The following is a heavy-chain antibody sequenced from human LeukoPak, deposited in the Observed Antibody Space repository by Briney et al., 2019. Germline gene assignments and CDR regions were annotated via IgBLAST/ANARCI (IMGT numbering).Heavy chain of an antibody. V-gene: IGHV3-NL1*01. CDR1: GFTFSSYG. CDR2: IYSGGST. CDR3: ARGRPYPYGSGQFDY. D-gene: IGHD3-10*01. Sequence: PGRSLRLSCAASGFTFSSYGMHWVRQAPGKGLEWISVIYSGGSTYHADSVKGRFTISRDNSKNTLYLQMNSLRAEDTAVYYCARGRPYPYGSGQFDYWGQGTLVTVSS. J-gene: IGHJ4*02.